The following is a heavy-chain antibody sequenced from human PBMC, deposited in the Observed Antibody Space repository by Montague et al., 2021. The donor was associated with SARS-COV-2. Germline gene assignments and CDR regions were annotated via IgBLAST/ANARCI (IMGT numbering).Heavy chain of an antibody. CDR2: IYYSGST. V-gene: IGHV4-31*03. Sequence: TLSLTCTVSGGSISSGGYYWSRIRQHPGKGLEWIGYIYYSGSTYYNPSLKSRVTISVDTSKNQFSLKLSSVTAADTAVYYCARVEFDGGYDSVPLDVWGQGTTVTVSS. J-gene: IGHJ6*02. CDR3: ARVEFDGGYDSVPLDV. D-gene: IGHD5-12*01. CDR1: GGSISSGGYY.